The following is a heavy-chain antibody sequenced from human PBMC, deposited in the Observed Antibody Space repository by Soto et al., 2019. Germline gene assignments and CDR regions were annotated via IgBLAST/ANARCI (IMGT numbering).Heavy chain of an antibody. D-gene: IGHD7-27*01. CDR2: IYYSGST. CDR1: GGSISSSSYY. CDR3: AREAPGDNWFDP. V-gene: IGHV4-39*07. Sequence: SETLSLTCTVSGGSISSSSYYWGWIRQPPGKGLEWIGSIYYSGSTYYNTSLKSRVTKSVDTSKNQFSLKLSSVTAADTAVYYCAREAPGDNWFDPWGQGTLVTVSS. J-gene: IGHJ5*02.